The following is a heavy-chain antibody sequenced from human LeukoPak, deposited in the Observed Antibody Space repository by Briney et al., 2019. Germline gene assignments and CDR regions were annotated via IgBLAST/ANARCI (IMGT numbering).Heavy chain of an antibody. CDR2: ISGSGGST. CDR1: GFTFSSYA. Sequence: GGSLRLSCAASGFTFSSYAMSWVRQAPGKGLEWVSAISGSGGSTYYADSVKGRFTISRDNAKNSLYLQMNSLRAGDTAVYYCARGRRYSSGWWYYYYGMDVWGQGTTVTVSS. D-gene: IGHD6-19*01. CDR3: ARGRRYSSGWWYYYYGMDV. J-gene: IGHJ6*02. V-gene: IGHV3-23*01.